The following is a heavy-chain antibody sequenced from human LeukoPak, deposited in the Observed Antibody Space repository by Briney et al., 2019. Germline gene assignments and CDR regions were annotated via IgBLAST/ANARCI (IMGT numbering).Heavy chain of an antibody. Sequence: GGSLRLSCAASGFTFSSYAMSWVRQAPGKGLEWVSAISGSGGSTYYADSVKGRFTISRDNSKNTLYLQMNSLRAEDTAVYYCAKDLTYYYDSSGYFDYWGQGTLVTVSS. CDR3: AKDLTYYYDSSGYFDY. J-gene: IGHJ4*02. D-gene: IGHD3-22*01. V-gene: IGHV3-23*01. CDR1: GFTFSSYA. CDR2: ISGSGGST.